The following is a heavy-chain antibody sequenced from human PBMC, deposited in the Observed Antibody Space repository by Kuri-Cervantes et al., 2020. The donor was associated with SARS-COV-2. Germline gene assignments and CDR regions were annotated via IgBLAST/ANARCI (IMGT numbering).Heavy chain of an antibody. J-gene: IGHJ4*02. Sequence: GESLKISCAASGFTYSSNAMHWVRQAPGKGLEWVAVISYDGSDKIYADSVKGRFTISRDNSKNTLYLQMNSLRAEDTAVYYCARAAVGYGPSDYWGQGTLVTVAS. CDR2: ISYDGSDK. D-gene: IGHD5-12*01. CDR3: ARAAVGYGPSDY. V-gene: IGHV3-30*04. CDR1: GFTYSSNA.